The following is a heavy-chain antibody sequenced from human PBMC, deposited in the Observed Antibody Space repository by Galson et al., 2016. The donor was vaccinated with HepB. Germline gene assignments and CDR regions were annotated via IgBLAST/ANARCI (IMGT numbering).Heavy chain of an antibody. CDR1: GGSITGYY. Sequence: SETLSLTCTVSGGSITGYYWSWIRLPPGKGLEWLAIVHSSGRNDYNPSLRNRVTISVDASKNQFSLKLNSVTAADTAVYYCARHFIGGTYPLDYWGQGTLVTVSS. CDR3: ARHFIGGTYPLDY. D-gene: IGHD1-26*01. V-gene: IGHV4-59*08. J-gene: IGHJ4*02. CDR2: VHSSGRN.